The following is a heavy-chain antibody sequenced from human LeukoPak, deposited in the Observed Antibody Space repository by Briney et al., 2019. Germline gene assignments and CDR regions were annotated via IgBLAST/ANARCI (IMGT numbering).Heavy chain of an antibody. Sequence: ASVKVSCKASGYTFTSYDINWVRQATGQGLEWMGWMNPNSGNTGYAQKFQGRVTMTRDTSISTAYMELSRLRSDDTAVYYCARGGDLNWFDPWGQGTLVTVSS. CDR1: GYTFTSYD. CDR3: ARGGDLNWFDP. D-gene: IGHD4-17*01. V-gene: IGHV1-8*02. CDR2: MNPNSGNT. J-gene: IGHJ5*02.